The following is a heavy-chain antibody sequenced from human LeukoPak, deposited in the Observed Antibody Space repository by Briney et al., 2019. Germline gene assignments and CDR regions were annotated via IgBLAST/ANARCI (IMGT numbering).Heavy chain of an antibody. V-gene: IGHV4-34*01. CDR3: ARDANELRLGYNWFDP. CDR1: GGSFSGYY. J-gene: IGHJ5*02. D-gene: IGHD2-15*01. CDR2: INHSGST. Sequence: PSETLSLTCAVYGGSFSGYYWSWIRQPPGKGLEWIGEINHSGSTNYNPSLKSRVTISVDTSKNQFSLKLSSVTAADTAVYYCARDANELRLGYNWFDPWGQGTLVTVSS.